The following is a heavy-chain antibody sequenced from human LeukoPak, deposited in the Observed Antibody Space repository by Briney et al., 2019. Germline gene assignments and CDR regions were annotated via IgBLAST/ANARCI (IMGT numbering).Heavy chain of an antibody. J-gene: IGHJ4*02. CDR1: GFTFSSYA. D-gene: IGHD3-3*01. Sequence: PGGSLRLSCAASGFTFSSYAMSWVRQAPGKGLEWVSSITTSSQVYYADSIKGRFSISRDNAKNSLYLQMNSLRAEDTAVYYCASIWSGSLDHWGQGTLVTVSS. V-gene: IGHV3-21*01. CDR3: ASIWSGSLDH. CDR2: ITTSSQV.